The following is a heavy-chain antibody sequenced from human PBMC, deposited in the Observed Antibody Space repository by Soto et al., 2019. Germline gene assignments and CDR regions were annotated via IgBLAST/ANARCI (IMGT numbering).Heavy chain of an antibody. Sequence: QVQLVQSGAEVKKPGSSVKVSCKASGGTFGSYAISWVRQAPGQGLEWMGGIIPIPGTANYAQKFQGRVTIAADASTSTAYMELSSLRSEDTAVYYCARSHGSSTSLEIYYYYYYGMDVWGQGTTVTVSS. V-gene: IGHV1-69*01. CDR1: GGTFGSYA. CDR3: ARSHGSSTSLEIYYYYYYGMDV. J-gene: IGHJ6*02. CDR2: IIPIPGTA. D-gene: IGHD2-2*01.